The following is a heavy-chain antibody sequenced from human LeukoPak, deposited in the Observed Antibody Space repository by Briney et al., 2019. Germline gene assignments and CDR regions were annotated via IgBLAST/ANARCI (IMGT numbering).Heavy chain of an antibody. CDR1: GFTFSSYA. CDR2: ISSGSSTK. J-gene: IGHJ4*02. D-gene: IGHD3-22*01. CDR3: APKGGYYDSSGYYYDY. Sequence: GGSLRLSCAASGFTFSSYAMGWVRQAPGKGLEWVSYISSGSSTKYYADSVKGRFTISRDDAKNSLYLLMNSLRAEDTAVYYCAPKGGYYDSSGYYYDYWGQGTLVTVSS. V-gene: IGHV3-48*01.